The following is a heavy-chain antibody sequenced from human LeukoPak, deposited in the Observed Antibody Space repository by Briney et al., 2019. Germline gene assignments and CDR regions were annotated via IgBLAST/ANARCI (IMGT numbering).Heavy chain of an antibody. CDR2: ISSSSSYI. V-gene: IGHV3-21*01. CDR3: AKDYYGSGSPYNWSDP. J-gene: IGHJ5*02. Sequence: PGGSLRLSCAASGFTFSSYSMNWVRQAPGKGLEWVSSISSSSSYIYYADSVKGRFTISRDNAKNSLYLQMNSLRAEDTAVYYCAKDYYGSGSPYNWSDPWGQGTLVTVSS. CDR1: GFTFSSYS. D-gene: IGHD3-10*01.